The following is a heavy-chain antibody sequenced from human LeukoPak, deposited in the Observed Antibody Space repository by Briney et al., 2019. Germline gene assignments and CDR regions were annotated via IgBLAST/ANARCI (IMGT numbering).Heavy chain of an antibody. V-gene: IGHV3-21*01. CDR1: GFTFSSYS. D-gene: IGHD2-2*01. Sequence: GGSLRLSCAASGFTFSSYSMNCVRQAPGKGLEWVSSISSSSSYIYYADSVKGRFTISRDNAKNSLYLQMNSLRAEDTAVYYCARGYCSSTSCSPTLFQHWGQGTLVTVSS. J-gene: IGHJ1*01. CDR2: ISSSSSYI. CDR3: ARGYCSSTSCSPTLFQH.